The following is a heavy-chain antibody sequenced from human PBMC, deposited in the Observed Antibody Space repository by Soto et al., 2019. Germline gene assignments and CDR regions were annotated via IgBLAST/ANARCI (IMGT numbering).Heavy chain of an antibody. CDR2: TTNTGGTT. D-gene: IGHD1-1*01. V-gene: IGHV3-23*01. J-gene: IGHJ5*02. CDR3: AKLRRGATGTEGFHP. CDR1: EDSFDNSA. Sequence: ELQLLESGGGLAHQGEYLTLSCAASEDSFDNSAMTWVRQAPGKGLEWVSTTTNTGGTTHYADSVQGRFTVSRDNFRNTLYLLMNSLRAEDTAVYYCAKLRRGATGTEGFHPWGQGTLVTVSS.